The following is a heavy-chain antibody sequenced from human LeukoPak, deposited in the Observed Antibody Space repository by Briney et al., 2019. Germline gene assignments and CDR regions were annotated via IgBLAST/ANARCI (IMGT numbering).Heavy chain of an antibody. CDR2: VYFSGST. CDR3: ARHTMITRFDI. Sequence: PSETLSLTCTVSGGSMNSDYWSWIRRPPGKGLEWIGYVYFSGSTDYSPSLKSRVIISIDTSMHQFSLRLSSVTAADTAVYYCARHTMITRFDIWGQGTVVTVSS. CDR1: GGSMNSDY. V-gene: IGHV4-59*08. J-gene: IGHJ3*02. D-gene: IGHD3-22*01.